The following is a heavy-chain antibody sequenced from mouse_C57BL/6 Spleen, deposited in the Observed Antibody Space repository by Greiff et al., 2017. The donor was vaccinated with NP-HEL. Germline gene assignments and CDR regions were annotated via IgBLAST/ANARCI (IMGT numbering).Heavy chain of an antibody. D-gene: IGHD2-4*01. CDR2: IYPGNSDT. CDR1: GYTFTSYW. J-gene: IGHJ3*01. V-gene: IGHV1-5*01. Sequence: VQLQQSGTVLARPGASVKMSCKTSGYTFTSYWMHWVKQRPGQGLEWIGAIYPGNSDTSYNQKFKGKAKLTAVTSASTAYMELSSLTNSDSAVYYCTRWGFFDDYEGAYWGQGTLVTVSA. CDR3: TRWGFFDDYEGAY.